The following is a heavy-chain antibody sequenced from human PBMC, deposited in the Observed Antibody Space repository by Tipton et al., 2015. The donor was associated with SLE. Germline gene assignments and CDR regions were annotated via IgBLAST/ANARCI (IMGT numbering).Heavy chain of an antibody. CDR2: MNPNIDNR. CDR3: TKLRSWDQRRGFEI. Sequence: QLVQSGAEVKKPGASVRVSCKASGSTFIGYDINWVRQAPGQGLEWMGWMNPNIDNRGYAQKFQGRVSITRDTSITTVYMELSNLRSEDTAVYYCTKLRSWDQRRGFEIWGQGTMVTVSS. J-gene: IGHJ3*02. CDR1: GSTFIGYD. V-gene: IGHV1-8*03. D-gene: IGHD1-26*01.